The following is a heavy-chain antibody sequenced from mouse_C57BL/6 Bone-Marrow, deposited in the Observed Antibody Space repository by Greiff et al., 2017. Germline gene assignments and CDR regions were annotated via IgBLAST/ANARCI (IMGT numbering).Heavy chain of an antibody. CDR2: ISNGGGCT. CDR3: ARRAMDD. Sequence: EVMLVESGGGLVQPGGSLKLSCAASGFTFSDYSMYWVRQTPEKRLEWVAYISNGGGCTYYPDTVKGRSTISRDNAKNTLYLQMSRLKSEDTAMYYCARRAMDDWGKGTTVTVSS. V-gene: IGHV5-12*01. CDR1: GFTFSDYS. J-gene: IGHJ4*01.